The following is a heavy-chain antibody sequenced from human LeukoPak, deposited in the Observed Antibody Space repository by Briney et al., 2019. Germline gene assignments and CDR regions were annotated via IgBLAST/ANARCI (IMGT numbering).Heavy chain of an antibody. J-gene: IGHJ4*02. D-gene: IGHD3-9*01. Sequence: GGSLRLSCAASGFIFSTYWMSWVRQAPGKGLEWVANIKQDGSEKYYVDSVKGRFTISRDNSKNTLYLQMNSLSAEDTAIYYCAKWGDYDVLTGYYDSDYWGQGTLVTVSS. V-gene: IGHV3-7*03. CDR3: AKWGDYDVLTGYYDSDY. CDR1: GFIFSTYW. CDR2: IKQDGSEK.